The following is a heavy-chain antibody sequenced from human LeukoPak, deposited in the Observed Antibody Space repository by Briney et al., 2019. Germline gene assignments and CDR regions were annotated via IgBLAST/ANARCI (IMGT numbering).Heavy chain of an antibody. Sequence: ASVKVSCKASGYTFTGYYMHWVRQATGQGLEWMGWMNPNSGNTGYAQKFQGRVTITRNASISTAYMELSSLRSEDTAVYYCAREGYSSGWSYYYYYMDVWGKGTTVTVSS. D-gene: IGHD6-19*01. CDR1: GYTFTGYY. CDR3: AREGYSSGWSYYYYYMDV. J-gene: IGHJ6*03. V-gene: IGHV1-8*03. CDR2: MNPNSGNT.